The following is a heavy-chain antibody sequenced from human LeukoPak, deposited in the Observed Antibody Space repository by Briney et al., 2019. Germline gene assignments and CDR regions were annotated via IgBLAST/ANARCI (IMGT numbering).Heavy chain of an antibody. CDR2: IAYDGINK. CDR1: GFTFSSYG. J-gene: IGHJ4*02. D-gene: IGHD6-19*01. V-gene: IGHV3-30-3*01. CDR3: ARDRHSSGWSPIDY. Sequence: PGGSLRLSCAASGFTFSSYGLHWVRQAPGKGLEWVSIIAYDGINKYYADSVKGRFTSSRDNSKNTLYLQMNSLRAEDTAVYYCARDRHSSGWSPIDYWGQGTLVTVSS.